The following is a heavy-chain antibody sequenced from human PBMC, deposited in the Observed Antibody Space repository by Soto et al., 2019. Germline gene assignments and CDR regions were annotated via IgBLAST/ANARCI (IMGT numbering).Heavy chain of an antibody. CDR2: ISTYNGHT. J-gene: IGHJ4*02. D-gene: IGHD3-22*01. CDR1: DYTFTSYG. V-gene: IGHV1-18*01. CDR3: ARDNYYDSTGPLDY. Sequence: ASVKVSCKGSDYTFTSYGISWVRQAPGQGLEWMGWISTYNGHTNYAKKVQGRVTVTTDTSTSTVYMELRSLRSDDTAVYFCARDNYYDSTGPLDYWGQGTLVTVSA.